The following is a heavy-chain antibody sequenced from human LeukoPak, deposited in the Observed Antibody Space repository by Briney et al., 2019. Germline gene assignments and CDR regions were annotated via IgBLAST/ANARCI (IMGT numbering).Heavy chain of an antibody. D-gene: IGHD3-22*01. CDR1: GFTFSSYG. CDR2: ISGSGSRT. CDR3: GRDPYYDSLDY. Sequence: GGSLRLSRAAAGFTFSSYGMSWVRQAPGKGLEWVSAISGSGSRTSYTDSVKGGFTISRDNSKNTLYLQMTSLRDEDTAMYYCGRDPYYDSLDYWGRGTLVTVSS. V-gene: IGHV3-23*01. J-gene: IGHJ4*02.